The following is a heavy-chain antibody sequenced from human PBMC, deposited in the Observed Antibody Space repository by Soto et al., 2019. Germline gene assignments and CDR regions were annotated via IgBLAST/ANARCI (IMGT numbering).Heavy chain of an antibody. D-gene: IGHD3-3*01. CDR3: ATDTSEGITIFGVVTLKGFDY. CDR1: GDRIKERS. J-gene: IGHJ4*02. Sequence: VTSVKVSWEVCGDRIKERSMQWVRQATGKGLEWMGGFDPEDGETIYAQKFQGRVTMTEDTSTDTAYMELSSLRSEDTAVYYCATDTSEGITIFGVVTLKGFDYWGQGTLVTVSS. CDR2: FDPEDGET. V-gene: IGHV1-24*01.